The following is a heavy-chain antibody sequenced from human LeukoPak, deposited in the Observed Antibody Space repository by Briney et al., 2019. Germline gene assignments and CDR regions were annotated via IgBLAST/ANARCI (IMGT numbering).Heavy chain of an antibody. D-gene: IGHD6-13*01. CDR2: IYYSGST. CDR1: GGSISSSSYY. V-gene: IGHV4-39*07. Sequence: SETLSLTCTVSGGSISSSSYYWGWIRQPPGKGLEWIGSIYYSGSTYYNPSLKSRVTISVDTSKNQFSLKLSSVTAADTAAYYCARDGEQLGSDYWGQGTLVTVSS. J-gene: IGHJ4*02. CDR3: ARDGEQLGSDY.